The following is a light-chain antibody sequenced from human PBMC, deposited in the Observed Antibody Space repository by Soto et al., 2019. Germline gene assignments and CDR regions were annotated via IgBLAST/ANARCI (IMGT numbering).Light chain of an antibody. Sequence: QSAPTQPPSASGSPGQSVAISCTGTSSDVGGYDYVSWYQQHPGKAPKLMIYEVTKRPSGVPDRFSGSKSGNTASLTVSGLQAEDEADYYCSSYGGNNNLLFGGGTKVTVL. J-gene: IGLJ2*01. CDR1: SSDVGGYDY. V-gene: IGLV2-8*01. CDR2: EVT. CDR3: SSYGGNNNLL.